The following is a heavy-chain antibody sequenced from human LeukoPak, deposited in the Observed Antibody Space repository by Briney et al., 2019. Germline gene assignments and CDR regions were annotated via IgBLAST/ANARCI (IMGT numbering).Heavy chain of an antibody. Sequence: PSETLSLTCTVSGGSISSGSYYWSWIRQPAGKGLEWIGRIYTSGSTNYNPSLKSRVTISVDTSKDQFSLKLSSVTAADTAVYYCAGNYYGSGSYYSEDRYWGQGTLVTVSS. CDR2: IYTSGST. D-gene: IGHD3-10*01. V-gene: IGHV4-61*02. CDR3: AGNYYGSGSYYSEDRY. J-gene: IGHJ4*02. CDR1: GGSISSGSYY.